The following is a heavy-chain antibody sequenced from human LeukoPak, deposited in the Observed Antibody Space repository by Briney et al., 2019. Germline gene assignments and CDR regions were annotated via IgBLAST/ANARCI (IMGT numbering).Heavy chain of an antibody. CDR2: ISYDGSNK. V-gene: IGHV3-30*03. Sequence: PGGSLRLSCAASGFTFSSYGMHWVRQAPGKGLEWVAVISYDGSNKYYADSVKGRFTISRDNAKNSLYLQMNSLRAEDTAVYYCARDLPYDYYDSSGNWFDPWGQGTLVTVSS. J-gene: IGHJ5*02. D-gene: IGHD3-22*01. CDR1: GFTFSSYG. CDR3: ARDLPYDYYDSSGNWFDP.